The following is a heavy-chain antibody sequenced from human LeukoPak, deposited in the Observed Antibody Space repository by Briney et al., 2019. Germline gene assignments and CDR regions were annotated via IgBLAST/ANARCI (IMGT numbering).Heavy chain of an antibody. D-gene: IGHD3-9*01. V-gene: IGHV3-20*04. J-gene: IGHJ4*02. CDR3: ARGANYDILTGYYNLDY. CDR1: GFTFDDYG. CDR2: INWNGGST. Sequence: GGSLRLSCAASGFTFDDYGMSWVRQAPGKGLEWVSGINWNGGSTGYADSVKGRFTISRDNAKNTLYLQMNSLRAEDTAVYYCARGANYDILTGYYNLDYWGQGTLVTVSS.